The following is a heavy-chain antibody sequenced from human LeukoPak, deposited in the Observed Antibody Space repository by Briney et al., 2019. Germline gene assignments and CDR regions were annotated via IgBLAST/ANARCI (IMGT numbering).Heavy chain of an antibody. Sequence: ASVKVSCKASGYTFTSYGISWVRQAPGQGLEWMGWISAYNGNTNYAQKLQGRVTMTTDTSTSTAYMELRSLRSDDTAVYYCARGVGYCSSTSCRNYYYYYMDVWGKGTTVTVSS. V-gene: IGHV1-18*01. J-gene: IGHJ6*03. CDR2: ISAYNGNT. CDR3: ARGVGYCSSTSCRNYYYYYMDV. CDR1: GYTFTSYG. D-gene: IGHD2-2*01.